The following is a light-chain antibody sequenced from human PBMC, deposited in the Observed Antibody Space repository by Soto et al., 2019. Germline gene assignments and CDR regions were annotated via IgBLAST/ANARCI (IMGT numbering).Light chain of an antibody. V-gene: IGLV2-11*01. CDR3: CLYAASYTLV. CDR2: DAS. CDR1: SSNVGGYNY. Sequence: QSALTQPRSVSASPGQSVTISCTGTSSNVGGYNYVSWYQQHPGKAPKLMIYDASKRPSGVPDRFSGSKSGNAASLTISGLQAEDEADYYCCLYAASYTLVFGGGTKLTVL. J-gene: IGLJ2*01.